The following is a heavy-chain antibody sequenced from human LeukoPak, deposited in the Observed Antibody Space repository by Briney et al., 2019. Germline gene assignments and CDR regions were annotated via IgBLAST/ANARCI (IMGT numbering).Heavy chain of an antibody. CDR1: GGSISSYY. J-gene: IGHJ3*02. Sequence: SETLSLTCTVSGGSISSYYWSWIRQPPGKGLEWIGYIYYSGSTNYNPSLKSRVTISVDTSKNQFSLKLSSVTAADTAVYYCERARMNAFDIWGQGTMVTVSS. V-gene: IGHV4-59*01. CDR2: IYYSGST. CDR3: ERARMNAFDI.